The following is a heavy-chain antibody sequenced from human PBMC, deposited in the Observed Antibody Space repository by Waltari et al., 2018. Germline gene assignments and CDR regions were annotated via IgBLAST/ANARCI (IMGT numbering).Heavy chain of an antibody. Sequence: QVQLVQSGAEVKKPGSSVKVSCQASGGTFSSYAISWVRQAPGQGLEWMGGIIPILGIANYAQKFQGRVTITADESTSTAYMELSSLRSEDTAVYYCARALHLGELSLSPSYYFDYWGQGTLVTVSS. J-gene: IGHJ4*02. CDR2: IIPILGIA. V-gene: IGHV1-69*04. D-gene: IGHD3-16*02. CDR1: GGTFSSYA. CDR3: ARALHLGELSLSPSYYFDY.